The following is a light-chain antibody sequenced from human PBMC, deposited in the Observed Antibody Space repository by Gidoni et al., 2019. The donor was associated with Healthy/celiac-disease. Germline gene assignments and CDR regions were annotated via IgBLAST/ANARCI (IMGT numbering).Light chain of an antibody. J-gene: IGLJ3*02. CDR1: SSNIGSNY. CDR3: AASADSLSCNWV. V-gene: IGLV1-47*02. Sequence: QSVLTQPPSASVNPGQRVTSSCSGSSSNIGSNYVYWYQQLPGTAPKLLIYSNTQRPSAVPDRFSVSKSGTSASLAISGLRSEDEADYSCAASADSLSCNWVFCGGTKLTVL. CDR2: SNT.